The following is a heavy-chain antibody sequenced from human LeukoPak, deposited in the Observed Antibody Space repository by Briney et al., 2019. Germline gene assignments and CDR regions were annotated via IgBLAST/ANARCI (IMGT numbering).Heavy chain of an antibody. CDR2: FDPEDGET. CDR1: GYTLTELS. V-gene: IGHV1-24*01. J-gene: IGHJ4*02. Sequence: ASVKVSCKVSGYTLTELSMHWVRQAPGKGLEWMGGFDPEDGETIYAQKFQGRVTMTEDTSTDTAYMELSSLRSEDTAVYYCATDRYQLLSSGLVVLDYWGQGTLVTVSS. CDR3: ATDRYQLLSSGLVVLDY. D-gene: IGHD2-2*01.